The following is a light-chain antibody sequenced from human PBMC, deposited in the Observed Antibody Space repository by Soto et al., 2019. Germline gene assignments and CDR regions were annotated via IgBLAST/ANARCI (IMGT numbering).Light chain of an antibody. CDR2: DVT. Sequence: QSALTQPRSVSGSPGQSVAISCTGTSSDVGGYDYVSWYQQHPGEAPKVMIYDVTKRPSGVPDRFSGSKSGNTASLTISGLQAEDEADYYCCSYAGGYTHAVFGGGTKVTVL. CDR3: CSYAGGYTHAV. V-gene: IGLV2-11*01. CDR1: SSDVGGYDY. J-gene: IGLJ2*01.